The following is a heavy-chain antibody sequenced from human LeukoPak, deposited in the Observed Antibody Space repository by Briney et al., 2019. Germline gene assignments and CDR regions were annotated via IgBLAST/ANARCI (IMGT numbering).Heavy chain of an antibody. CDR1: GFTFTSST. Sequence: GASVKVSCTASGFTFTSSTIQWVRQARGQRLEGIGWIVVGSGNTNYAQKFQERVIITRDMSTTTVYMELSSLRSEDTAVYYCAGTPWFGELTLDYWGQGTLVTVSS. CDR3: AGTPWFGELTLDY. J-gene: IGHJ4*02. D-gene: IGHD3-10*01. V-gene: IGHV1-58*02. CDR2: IVVGSGNT.